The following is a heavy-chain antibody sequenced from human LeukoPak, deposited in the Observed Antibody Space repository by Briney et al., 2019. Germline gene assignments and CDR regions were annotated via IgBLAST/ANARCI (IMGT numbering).Heavy chain of an antibody. CDR1: GGSFSGYY. Sequence: PSETLSLTCAVYGGSFSGYYWSWIRQPPGKGLEWIGEINHSGSTNYNPSLKSRVTISVDTSKNQFSLKLGSVTAADTAVYYCARQMWEYYYDSSGYYQNYYYYMDVWGKGTTVTVSS. CDR3: ARQMWEYYYDSSGYYQNYYYYMDV. D-gene: IGHD3-22*01. CDR2: INHSGST. J-gene: IGHJ6*03. V-gene: IGHV4-34*01.